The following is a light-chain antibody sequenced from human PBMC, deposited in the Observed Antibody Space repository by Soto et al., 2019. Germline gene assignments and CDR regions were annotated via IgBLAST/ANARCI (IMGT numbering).Light chain of an antibody. CDR2: TND. CDR1: NSNIGSNP. J-gene: IGLJ1*01. V-gene: IGLV1-44*01. Sequence: QSVLTQPPSASGTPGQRVTLSCSGSNSNIGSNPVNWYSQLPGTAPKLLIYTNDQRPSGVPDRFSGSKSGTSASLAISGLQSEDEADYYCAAWDGSLNGYVFGTGTKLTVL. CDR3: AAWDGSLNGYV.